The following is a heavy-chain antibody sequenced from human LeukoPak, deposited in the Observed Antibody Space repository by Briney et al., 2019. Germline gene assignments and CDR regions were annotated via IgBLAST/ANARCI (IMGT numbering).Heavy chain of an antibody. CDR2: IKQDGSEK. CDR1: GITFSNYW. V-gene: IGHV3-7*04. Sequence: GGSLRLSCAASGITFSNYWMSCVRQAPGEGLEWVANIKQDGSEKYYVDSVKGRFTISRDNAKNSLYLQMNSLRAEDTAVYYCARDGVYSISWYGHWGQGTLVTVSS. J-gene: IGHJ1*01. CDR3: ARDGVYSISWYGH. D-gene: IGHD6-13*01.